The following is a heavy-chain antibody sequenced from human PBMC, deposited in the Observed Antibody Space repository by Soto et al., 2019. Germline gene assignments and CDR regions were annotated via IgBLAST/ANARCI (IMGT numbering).Heavy chain of an antibody. CDR1: GFNFTYNA. CDR2: ISFNGRKK. D-gene: IGHD3-9*01. J-gene: IGHJ2*01. CDR3: ARDWLRRDDILTPSWNFNL. V-gene: IGHV3-30*04. Sequence: QAQLVESGGGVVRPGTSLRLSCEASGFNFTYNAMHWVRQAPGKGLEWVAVISFNGRKKFYARSVKGRFTISRDNSKNTLYLQINNLRPGDTAVYYCARDWLRRDDILTPSWNFNLWGQGTLVTAS.